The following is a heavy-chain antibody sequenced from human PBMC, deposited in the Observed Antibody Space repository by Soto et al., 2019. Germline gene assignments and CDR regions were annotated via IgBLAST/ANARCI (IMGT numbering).Heavy chain of an antibody. J-gene: IGHJ3*02. D-gene: IGHD3-9*01. CDR3: ARDRTDYDILTGYYNSAFDI. V-gene: IGHV3-21*01. CDR1: GFTFSSYS. Sequence: GGSLRLSCAASGFTFSSYSMNWVRQAPGKGLEWVSSISSSSSYIYYADSVKGRFTISRDNAKNSLYLQMNSLRAEDTAVYYCARDRTDYDILTGYYNSAFDIWGQGTMVTVSS. CDR2: ISSSSSYI.